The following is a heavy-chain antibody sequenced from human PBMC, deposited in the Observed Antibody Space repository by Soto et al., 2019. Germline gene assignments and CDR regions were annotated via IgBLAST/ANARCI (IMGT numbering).Heavy chain of an antibody. V-gene: IGHV4-39*01. Sequence: SETLSLTCTVSGGSISSSSYYWGWIRQPPGKGLEWIGSIYYSGSTYYNPSLKSRVTISVDTSKNQFSLKLSSVTAADTAVYYCARTYYYDSSGYYPRAKYYFDYWGQGTLVTVSS. CDR1: GGSISSSSYY. CDR3: ARTYYYDSSGYYPRAKYYFDY. CDR2: IYYSGST. J-gene: IGHJ4*02. D-gene: IGHD3-22*01.